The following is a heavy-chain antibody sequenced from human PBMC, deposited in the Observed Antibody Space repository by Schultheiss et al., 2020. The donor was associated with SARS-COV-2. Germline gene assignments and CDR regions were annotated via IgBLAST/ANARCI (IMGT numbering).Heavy chain of an antibody. J-gene: IGHJ6*02. CDR2: ISAYNGNT. Sequence: ASVKVSCKASGYTFTSYGISWVRQAPGQGLEWMGWISAYNGNTNYAQKLQGRVTMTTDTSTSTAYMELRSLRSDDTAVYYCARGPRGVGVVVPAAIRDHYYGMDVWGQGTTVTVAS. V-gene: IGHV1-18*01. CDR3: ARGPRGVGVVVPAAIRDHYYGMDV. D-gene: IGHD2-2*02. CDR1: GYTFTSYG.